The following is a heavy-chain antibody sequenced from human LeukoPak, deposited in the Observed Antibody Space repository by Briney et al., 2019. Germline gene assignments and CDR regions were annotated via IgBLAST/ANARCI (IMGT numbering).Heavy chain of an antibody. Sequence: GGSLRLSCAASGFTFSSYGMHWVRQASGKGLEWVGRIRSKVNSYATVYAESVKGRFTISRDDSKNTAYLQMNSLKTEDTAVYYCTRPGFFGRNGDVIDYWGQGTLVTVSS. D-gene: IGHD3-3*01. CDR1: GFTFSSYG. CDR3: TRPGFFGRNGDVIDY. CDR2: IRSKVNSYAT. J-gene: IGHJ4*02. V-gene: IGHV3-73*01.